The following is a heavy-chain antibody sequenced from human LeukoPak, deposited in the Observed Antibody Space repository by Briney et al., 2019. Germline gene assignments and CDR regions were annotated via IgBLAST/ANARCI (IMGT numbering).Heavy chain of an antibody. Sequence: GASVKVSCKASGYTFTGYYMHWVRQAPGQGLEWMGWINPNSGGTNYAQKFQGRVTMTRDTSISTAYMELSRLRSDDTAVYYCARDTAMVTYWFDPWGQGTLVTVSP. D-gene: IGHD5-18*01. CDR1: GYTFTGYY. CDR3: ARDTAMVTYWFDP. CDR2: INPNSGGT. V-gene: IGHV1-2*02. J-gene: IGHJ5*02.